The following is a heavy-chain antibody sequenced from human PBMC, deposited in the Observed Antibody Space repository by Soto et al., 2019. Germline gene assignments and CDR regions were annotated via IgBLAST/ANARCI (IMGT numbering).Heavy chain of an antibody. CDR2: VSDGGRRT. Sequence: GGSLRLSCAASGYIFNDYGMHWVRQAPGKGLEWVAVVSDGGRRTQYAESVKGRFTISRDNSKNTLYLQMNSLRAEDTAVYYCAKSEMARFSTSFDPWGQGTLVTVPS. J-gene: IGHJ5*02. CDR3: AKSEMARFSTSFDP. D-gene: IGHD3-3*01. V-gene: IGHV3-30*18. CDR1: GYIFNDYG.